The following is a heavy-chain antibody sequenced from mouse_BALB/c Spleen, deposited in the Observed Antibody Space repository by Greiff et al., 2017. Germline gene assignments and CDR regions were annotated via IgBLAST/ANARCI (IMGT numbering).Heavy chain of an antibody. D-gene: IGHD2-4*01. CDR2: ISSGGSYT. CDR1: GFTFSSYT. J-gene: IGHJ3*01. V-gene: IGHV5-6-4*01. Sequence: DVQLVESGGGLVKPGGSLKLSCAASGFTFSSYTMSWVRQTPEKRLEWVATISSGGSYTYYPDSVKGRFTICRDNAKNTLYLQMSSLKSEDTAMYYCTRDRYYDYWGQGTLVTVSA. CDR3: TRDRYYDY.